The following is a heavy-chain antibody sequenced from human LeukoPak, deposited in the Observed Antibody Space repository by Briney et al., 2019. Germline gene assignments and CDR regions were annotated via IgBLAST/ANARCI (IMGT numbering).Heavy chain of an antibody. CDR1: GFSFYSYA. Sequence: GGSLRLSCAPSGFSFYSYAMSWVRQAPGKGLEWVSAISDSGGSTYYADSVKGRFTISRDNSKNTLYLQVNSLRAEDTAVYYCAKDLSRVIPATPDYWGQGTLVTVSS. J-gene: IGHJ4*02. CDR3: AKDLSRVIPATPDY. D-gene: IGHD2-15*01. V-gene: IGHV3-23*01. CDR2: ISDSGGST.